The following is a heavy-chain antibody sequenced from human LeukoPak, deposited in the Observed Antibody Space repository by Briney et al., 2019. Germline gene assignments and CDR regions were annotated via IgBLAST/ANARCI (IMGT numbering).Heavy chain of an antibody. CDR1: GFTFRSYS. Sequence: GGSLRLSCAASGFTFRSYSMNWVRQAPGKGLEWASSISSSSSYIYYADSVKGRFTISRDNAKNSLYLQMNSLRAEDTAVYYCARDNPYSESLAADDAFDIWGQGTTVTVSS. V-gene: IGHV3-21*01. D-gene: IGHD1-26*01. J-gene: IGHJ3*02. CDR2: ISSSSSYI. CDR3: ARDNPYSESLAADDAFDI.